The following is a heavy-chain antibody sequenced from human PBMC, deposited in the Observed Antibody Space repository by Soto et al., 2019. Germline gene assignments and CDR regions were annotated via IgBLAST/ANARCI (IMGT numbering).Heavy chain of an antibody. D-gene: IGHD6-13*01. J-gene: IGHJ4*02. CDR1: GYTLTELS. CDR2: FDPEDGET. Sequence: ASVKVSCKVSGYTLTELSMHWVRQAPGKGLEWMGGFDPEDGETIYAQKFQGRVTMTEDTSTDTAYMELSSLRSEDTAVYYCATLVQEGIAAAGPYDFWGQGTLVTVSS. V-gene: IGHV1-24*01. CDR3: ATLVQEGIAAAGPYDF.